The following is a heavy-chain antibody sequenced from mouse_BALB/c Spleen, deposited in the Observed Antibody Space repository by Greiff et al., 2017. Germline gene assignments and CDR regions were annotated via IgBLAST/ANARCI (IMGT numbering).Heavy chain of an antibody. Sequence: DLVKPGASVKLSCKASGYTFTSYWINWIKQRPGQGLEWIGRIAPGSGSTYYNEMFKGKATLTVDTSSSTAYIQLSSRASEDSAVYFCAREHMITTRERAGFAYWGQGTLVTVSA. CDR3: AREHMITTRERAGFAY. D-gene: IGHD2-4*01. J-gene: IGHJ3*01. CDR1: GYTFTSYW. V-gene: IGHV1S41*01. CDR2: IAPGSGST.